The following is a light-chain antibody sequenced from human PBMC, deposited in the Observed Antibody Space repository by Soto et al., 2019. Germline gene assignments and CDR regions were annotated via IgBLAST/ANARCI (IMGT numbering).Light chain of an antibody. CDR3: NSYTSSRTLL. CDR2: DVS. CDR1: SSDVGGYNY. Sequence: QSALTQPASVSGSPGQSITISCTGTSSDVGGYNYVSWYQQHPGKAPKLMIYDVSNRPSGVSNRFSGSKSGNTASLTISGLQAEDEADYYCNSYTSSRTLLFGGGTKLTVL. J-gene: IGLJ2*01. V-gene: IGLV2-14*01.